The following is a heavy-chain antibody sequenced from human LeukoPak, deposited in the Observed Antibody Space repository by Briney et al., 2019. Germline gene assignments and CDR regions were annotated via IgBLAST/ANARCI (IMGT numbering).Heavy chain of an antibody. V-gene: IGHV4-34*01. CDR2: INHSGST. J-gene: IGHJ4*02. CDR1: GESFSGNY. D-gene: IGHD2-2*01. CDR3: ARRGSASTLDY. Sequence: SETLSLTCAVYGESFSGNYWSWIRQSPGKGLEWLGEINHSGSTSYNPSLKSRVTMSVDTSKNQFSLKLSSVTAADTAVYYCARRGSASTLDYWGQGTLVTVSS.